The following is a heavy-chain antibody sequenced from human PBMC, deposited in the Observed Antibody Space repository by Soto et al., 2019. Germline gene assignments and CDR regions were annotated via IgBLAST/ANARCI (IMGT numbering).Heavy chain of an antibody. Sequence: GGSLRLSCAASGFTFSSYGMHWVRQAPGKGLEWVAVIAYDGSTKYYADSVKGRFTISRDNSKNTVFLQMDSLRAEDTAVYYCARAPGHSYFLEYWGRGTLVTVSS. J-gene: IGHJ4*02. CDR2: IAYDGSTK. V-gene: IGHV3-30*03. CDR1: GFTFSSYG. CDR3: ARAPGHSYFLEY.